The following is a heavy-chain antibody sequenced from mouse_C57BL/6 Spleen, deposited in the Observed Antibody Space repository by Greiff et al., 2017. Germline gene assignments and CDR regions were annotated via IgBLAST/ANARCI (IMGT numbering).Heavy chain of an antibody. CDR3: ARDKGYAMDD. J-gene: IGHJ4*01. CDR1: GYAFSSSW. V-gene: IGHV1-82*01. Sequence: VQLQQSGPELVKPGASVKISCKASGYAFSSSWMNWVKQRPGKGLEWIGRIYPGDGDTNYNGKFKGKATLTADKSSSTAYMQLSSLTSEDSAVYFYARDKGYAMDDWGQGTSVTVSS. CDR2: IYPGDGDT.